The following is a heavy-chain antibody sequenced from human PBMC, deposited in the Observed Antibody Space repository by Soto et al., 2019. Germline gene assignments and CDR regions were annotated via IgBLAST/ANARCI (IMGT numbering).Heavy chain of an antibody. V-gene: IGHV1-69*13. CDR3: ARDVVYDSSGYYLRYFDY. D-gene: IGHD3-22*01. J-gene: IGHJ4*02. Sequence: SVKVSCKASGGTFSSYAISCVRQAPGQGLEWMGGIIPIFGTANYAQKFQGRVTITADESTSTAYMELSSLRSEDTAVYYCARDVVYDSSGYYLRYFDYWGQGTLVTVSS. CDR2: IIPIFGTA. CDR1: GGTFSSYA.